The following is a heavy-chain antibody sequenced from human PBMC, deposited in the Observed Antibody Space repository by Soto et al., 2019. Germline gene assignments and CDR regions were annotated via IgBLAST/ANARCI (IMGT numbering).Heavy chain of an antibody. CDR2: IYHSGST. J-gene: IGHJ4*02. D-gene: IGHD3-10*01. CDR3: ARDGSERPATY. Sequence: TLSLTCAVSGGSISSGGYSWSWIRQPPGKGLEWIGYIYHSGSTYYNPSLKSRVTISVDRSKNQFSLKLNSVTAADTAVYYCARDGSERPATYWGQGILVTGSS. V-gene: IGHV4-30-2*01. CDR1: GGSISSGGYS.